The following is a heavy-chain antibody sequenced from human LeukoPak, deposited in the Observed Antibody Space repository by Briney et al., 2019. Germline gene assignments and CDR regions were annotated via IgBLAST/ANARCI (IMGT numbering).Heavy chain of an antibody. D-gene: IGHD6-19*01. CDR2: ISSSTATI. V-gene: IGHV3-48*01. CDR1: GFAFSTYS. CDR3: AKDRSGWSISDY. J-gene: IGHJ4*02. Sequence: GGSLRLSCAASGFAFSTYSMNWVRQAPGNGLEWVSSISSSTATIHYADSVKGRFTISRDNSKNTLYLQMNSLRAEDTAVYYCAKDRSGWSISDYWGQGTLVTVSS.